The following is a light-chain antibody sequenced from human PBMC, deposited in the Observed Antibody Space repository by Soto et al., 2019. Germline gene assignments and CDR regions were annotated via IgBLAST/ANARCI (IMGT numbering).Light chain of an antibody. CDR3: SSYTSSSAPYV. CDR1: SSDVGGYNY. CDR2: DVI. Sequence: QSALTQPASVSGSPGQSITISCTGTSSDVGGYNYVSWYQQHPGTAPKLMIFDVINRPSGVSNRFSGSKSGNTASLTISGLQAEDEADYYCSSYTSSSAPYVFGTGTEVTVL. V-gene: IGLV2-14*03. J-gene: IGLJ1*01.